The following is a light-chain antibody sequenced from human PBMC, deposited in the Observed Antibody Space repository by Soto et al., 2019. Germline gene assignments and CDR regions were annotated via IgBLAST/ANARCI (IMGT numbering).Light chain of an antibody. Sequence: EIVGEQTPGSLSLSPGERATLSCRASQSVSNSYLAWYQQKLGQAPRVLIYAASSRATGIPDRFSCSGSGTDFTLTISRLEPEDFAVYYCQEYGSSPRTFGQGTKVDIK. V-gene: IGKV3-20*01. J-gene: IGKJ1*01. CDR3: QEYGSSPRT. CDR1: QSVSNSY. CDR2: AAS.